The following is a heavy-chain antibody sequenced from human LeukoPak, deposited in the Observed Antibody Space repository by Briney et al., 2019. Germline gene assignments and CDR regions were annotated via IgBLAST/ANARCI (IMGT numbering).Heavy chain of an antibody. CDR3: ARNQQLGGHSYYYYGMDV. Sequence: SGGSLRLSCAASGFTFSSYAMSWVRQAPGKGLEWVSAISGSGGSTYYADSVKGRFTISRDNSKSTLCLQMNSLRADDTAIYYCARNQQLGGHSYYYYGMDVWGQGTTVTVSS. V-gene: IGHV3-23*01. J-gene: IGHJ6*02. CDR1: GFTFSSYA. D-gene: IGHD3-16*01. CDR2: ISGSGGST.